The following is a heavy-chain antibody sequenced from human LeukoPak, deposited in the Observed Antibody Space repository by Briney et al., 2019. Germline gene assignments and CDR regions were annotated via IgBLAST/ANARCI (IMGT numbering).Heavy chain of an antibody. CDR3: ARSYNRVVLLYY. CDR1: GGSISSYY. Sequence: PSETLSLTCTVSGGSISSYYWTWIRQPPGKGLEWIGEINHSGSSNYNPSLKSRVTISVDTSKNQFSLKLTSVTAADTAVYYCARSYNRVVLLYYWGQGTLVTVSS. D-gene: IGHD3-10*01. V-gene: IGHV4-34*01. J-gene: IGHJ4*02. CDR2: INHSGSS.